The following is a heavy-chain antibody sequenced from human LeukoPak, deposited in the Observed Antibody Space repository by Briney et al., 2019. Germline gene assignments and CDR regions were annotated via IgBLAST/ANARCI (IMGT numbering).Heavy chain of an antibody. J-gene: IGHJ3*01. CDR3: ARASGAFDF. CDR2: ISYDGSNK. V-gene: IGHV3-30-3*01. CDR1: GFTFSSYA. Sequence: GGSLRLSCAASGFTFSSYAMHWVRQAPGKGLEWVAVISYDGSNKYYADSVKGRFTISRDNSKNTLYLQMNSLRAEDTAVYYCARASGAFDFWGQGTMVTVSS. D-gene: IGHD3-10*01.